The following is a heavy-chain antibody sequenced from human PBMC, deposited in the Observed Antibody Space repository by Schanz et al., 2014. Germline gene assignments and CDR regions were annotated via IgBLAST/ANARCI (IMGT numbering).Heavy chain of an antibody. CDR2: IFFRGST. J-gene: IGHJ6*02. CDR1: GGSISSGGYS. V-gene: IGHV4-30-4*07. CDR3: YCMDV. Sequence: QVQLQESGPGLVKPSQTLSLTCAVSGGSISSGGYSWSWIRQPPGKGLEWIGYIFFRGSTYYNPSRKGRITITKDTSKNKSSLRLPSATAADTAVYYCYCMDVWGQGTTVTVSS.